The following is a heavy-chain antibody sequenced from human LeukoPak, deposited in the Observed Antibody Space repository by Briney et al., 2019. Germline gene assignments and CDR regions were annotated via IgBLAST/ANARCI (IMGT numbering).Heavy chain of an antibody. CDR1: GDSVSGNSAA. J-gene: IGHJ5*02. CDR2: TYYRSKWYN. CDR3: ARVNSMVRGVIPYNWFDP. Sequence: SQTLSLTCAISGDSVSGNSAAWNWIRQSPSRGLEWLGRTYYRSKWYNDYAVSVKSRITINPDTSKNQFSLQLNSVTPEDTAVYYCARVNSMVRGVIPYNWFDPWGQGTLVTVSS. D-gene: IGHD3-10*01. V-gene: IGHV6-1*01.